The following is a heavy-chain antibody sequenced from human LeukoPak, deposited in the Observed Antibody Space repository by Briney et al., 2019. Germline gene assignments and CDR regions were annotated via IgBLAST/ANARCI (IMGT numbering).Heavy chain of an antibody. D-gene: IGHD5-12*01. V-gene: IGHV3-7*01. CDR1: GFTFSNYW. J-gene: IGHJ4*02. Sequence: GGSLRLSCAASGFTFSNYWMTWVRQAPGKGLEWVANIKKDGSEKYSVDSVKGRFTISRDNAKKSLYLQMNSLRAEDTAVYYCARARGRYSGYDYIDSWGQGILVTVSS. CDR3: ARARGRYSGYDYIDS. CDR2: IKKDGSEK.